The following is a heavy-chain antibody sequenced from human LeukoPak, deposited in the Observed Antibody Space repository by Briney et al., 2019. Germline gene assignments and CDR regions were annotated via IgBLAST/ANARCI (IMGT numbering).Heavy chain of an antibody. CDR2: LYSGGNT. CDR1: GFTVSSYY. CDR3: ARYDGGSGPFDY. J-gene: IGHJ4*02. V-gene: IGHV3-53*01. Sequence: GGSLRLSCAVSGFTVSSYYMSWVRQAPGKGLEWVSVLYSGGNTYYADSVKGRLTISRDNSKNTLYLQMNSLRAEDTAVYYCARYDGGSGPFDYWGQGTLVTVSS. D-gene: IGHD3-10*01.